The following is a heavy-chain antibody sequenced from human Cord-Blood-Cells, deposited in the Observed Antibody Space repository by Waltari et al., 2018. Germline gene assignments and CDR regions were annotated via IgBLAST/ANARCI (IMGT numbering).Heavy chain of an antibody. CDR2: INHSGST. CDR3: ARAGADFWSGYYDY. Sequence: QVQLQQWGAGLLKPSETLSLTCAVYGGSFSGYYWSWIRHPPGKGLEWIGEINHSGSTNYNPSLKSRVTISVDTSKNQFSLKLSSVTAADTAVYYCARAGADFWSGYYDYWGQGTLVTVSS. CDR1: GGSFSGYY. D-gene: IGHD3-3*01. J-gene: IGHJ4*02. V-gene: IGHV4-34*01.